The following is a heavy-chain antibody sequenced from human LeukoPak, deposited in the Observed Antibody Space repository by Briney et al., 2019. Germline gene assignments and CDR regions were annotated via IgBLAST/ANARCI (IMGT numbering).Heavy chain of an antibody. D-gene: IGHD3-10*01. Sequence: GGSLRLSCAASGFPFTNYWVGWVRRASGRGLEWVANIKQDGSVKYYVDSVKGRFTISRDNAENSLYLQMNSLRVEDTAVYYCTSYGSGSSSHDYWGQGTLVTVSS. V-gene: IGHV3-7*01. CDR1: GFPFTNYW. CDR3: TSYGSGSSSHDY. CDR2: IKQDGSVK. J-gene: IGHJ4*02.